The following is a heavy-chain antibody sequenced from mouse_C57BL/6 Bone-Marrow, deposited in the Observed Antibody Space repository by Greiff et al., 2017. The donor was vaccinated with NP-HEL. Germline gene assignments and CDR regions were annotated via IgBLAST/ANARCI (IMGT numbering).Heavy chain of an antibody. CDR2: IHPNSGST. CDR3: AKVAGLRRGYYFDY. J-gene: IGHJ2*01. V-gene: IGHV1-64*01. Sequence: QVQLQQPGAELVKPGASVKLSCKASGYTFTSYWMHWVKLRPGQGLEWIGMIHPNSGSTNYNEKFKSKATLTVDKSSSTAYMQLSSLTSEDSAVYYCAKVAGLRRGYYFDYWGQGTTLTVSS. CDR1: GYTFTSYW. D-gene: IGHD3-1*01.